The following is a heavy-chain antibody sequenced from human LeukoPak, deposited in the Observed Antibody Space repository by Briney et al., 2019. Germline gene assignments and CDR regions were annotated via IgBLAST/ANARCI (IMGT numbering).Heavy chain of an antibody. J-gene: IGHJ6*02. CDR3: ARVHDPNYGDYRWYYYYGMDV. Sequence: GGSLRLSCAASGFTFSSYHINWVRQAPGKGLEWVSSISSSSSYIYYADSVKGRFTISRDNAKNSLYLQMNSLRAEDTAVYYCARVHDPNYGDYRWYYYYGMDVWGQGTTVTVSS. CDR1: GFTFSSYH. V-gene: IGHV3-21*01. CDR2: ISSSSSYI. D-gene: IGHD4-17*01.